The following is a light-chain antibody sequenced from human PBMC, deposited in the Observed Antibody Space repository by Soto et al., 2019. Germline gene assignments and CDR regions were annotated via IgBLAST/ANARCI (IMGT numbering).Light chain of an antibody. CDR2: GAS. CDR1: QTVSAGY. Sequence: EIVLTQSPGTLSLSPGERATLSCKASQTVSAGYLAWYQQKPGQAPRLLIYGASSRATGIPDRFSGSGSGTDFTLTISRLEPEDFAMYYCQQYGTALYTFGQGTKLEI. J-gene: IGKJ2*01. CDR3: QQYGTALYT. V-gene: IGKV3-20*01.